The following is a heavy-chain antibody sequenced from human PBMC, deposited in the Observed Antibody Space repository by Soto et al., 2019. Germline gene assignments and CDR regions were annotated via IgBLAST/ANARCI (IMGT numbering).Heavy chain of an antibody. CDR2: IDPSDSYT. D-gene: IGHD3-22*01. CDR3: ARHAGYYDSSGYPEYFQH. J-gene: IGHJ1*01. V-gene: IGHV5-10-1*01. Sequence: GESLKISCKGSGYSFTSYWISWVRQMPGKGLEWMGRIDPSDSYTNYSPSFQGHVTISADKSISTAYLQWSSLKASDTAMYYCARHAGYYDSSGYPEYFQHWGQGTLVTVSS. CDR1: GYSFTSYW.